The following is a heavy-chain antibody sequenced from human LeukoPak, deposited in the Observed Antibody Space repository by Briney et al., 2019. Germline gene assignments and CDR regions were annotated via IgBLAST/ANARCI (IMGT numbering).Heavy chain of an antibody. CDR1: GGSISSSSYY. V-gene: IGHV4-39*02. Sequence: SETLSLTCTVSGGSISSSSYYWGWIRQPPGKGLEWIGTIYFSGSPYYNPSLKSRVTISVDTSKNHFSLKLSSVTAADTAVYYCASPGSTTVVTPEGSFDIWGQGTMVTVSS. CDR3: ASPGSTTVVTPEGSFDI. D-gene: IGHD4-23*01. J-gene: IGHJ3*02. CDR2: IYFSGSP.